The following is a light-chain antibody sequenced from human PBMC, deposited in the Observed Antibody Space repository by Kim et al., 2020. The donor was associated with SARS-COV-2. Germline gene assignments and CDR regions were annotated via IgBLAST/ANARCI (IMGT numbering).Light chain of an antibody. CDR3: QQYYSTPRT. CDR2: WAS. CDR1: QSVLYSSNNKNY. J-gene: IGKJ4*01. Sequence: ATSNCKSSQSVLYSSNNKNYLAWYQQKPGQPPKLLIYWASTRESGVPDRFSGSGSGTDFTLTISSLQAEDVAVYYCQQYYSTPRTFGGGTKVDIK. V-gene: IGKV4-1*01.